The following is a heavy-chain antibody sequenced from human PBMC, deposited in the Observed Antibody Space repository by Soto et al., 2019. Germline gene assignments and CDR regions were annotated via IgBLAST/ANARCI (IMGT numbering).Heavy chain of an antibody. Sequence: QVQLVQSGAEVKKPGASVKVSCKASGYTFTSYAMHWVRQAPGQRLEWMGWINAGNGNTKYSQKFQGRVTITRDTAASTAYMELSSLRSEDTAVYYCARVGDSSGIDYWGQGTLVTVSS. D-gene: IGHD3-22*01. J-gene: IGHJ4*02. CDR3: ARVGDSSGIDY. V-gene: IGHV1-3*01. CDR1: GYTFTSYA. CDR2: INAGNGNT.